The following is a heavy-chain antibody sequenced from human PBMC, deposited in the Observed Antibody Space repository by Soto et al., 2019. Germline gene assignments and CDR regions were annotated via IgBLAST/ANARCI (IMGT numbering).Heavy chain of an antibody. J-gene: IGHJ6*02. D-gene: IGHD3-10*01. CDR2: IYPGDSDT. V-gene: IGHV5-51*01. CDR3: ARQHYYGSGSYSPLDV. Sequence: EVQLVPSGAEVKKPGESLKISCKGSGYSFTTYWIGWVRQMPGKGLEWMGIIYPGDSDTRYSPSFQGQVTISADKSIRTAYQQWCSLKAADTAMYYCARQHYYGSGSYSPLDVWGQGTTVTVSS. CDR1: GYSFTTYW.